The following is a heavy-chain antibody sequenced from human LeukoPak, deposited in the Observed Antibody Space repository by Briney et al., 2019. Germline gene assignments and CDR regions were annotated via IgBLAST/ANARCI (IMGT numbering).Heavy chain of an antibody. J-gene: IGHJ4*02. D-gene: IGHD1-26*01. CDR1: GYTFTSYY. CDR3: ARARGATGGGYYFDY. Sequence: ASVKVSCKASGYTFTSYYMHWVRQAPGQGLEWMGIINPSGGSTSYAQKFQDRVTMTRDTSTSTVYMELSSLRSEDTAVYYCARARGATGGGYYFDYWGQGTLVTVSS. CDR2: INPSGGST. V-gene: IGHV1-46*03.